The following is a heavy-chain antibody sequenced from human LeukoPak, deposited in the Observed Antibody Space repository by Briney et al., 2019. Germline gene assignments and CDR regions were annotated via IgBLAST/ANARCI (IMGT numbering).Heavy chain of an antibody. J-gene: IGHJ6*02. CDR3: AREGYYYYYGMDV. V-gene: IGHV3-48*03. Sequence: GGSLRLSCAASGFTFSGYEMNWVRQAPGKGLEWVSYISSSGSTIYYADSVKGRFTISRDNAKNSLYLQMNSLRAEDTAVYYCAREGYYYYYGMDVWGQGTTVTVSS. CDR1: GFTFSGYE. CDR2: ISSSGSTI.